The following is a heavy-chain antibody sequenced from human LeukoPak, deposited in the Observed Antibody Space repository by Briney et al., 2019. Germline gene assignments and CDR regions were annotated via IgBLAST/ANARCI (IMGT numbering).Heavy chain of an antibody. CDR2: IIPIFGTA. Sequence: ASVKVSCKASGGTFSSYAISWVRQAPGQGLEWMGGIIPIFGTANYAQKFQGRVTITADESTSTAYMELSSLRSEGTAVYYCARGGPPNPKNYYYYYGMDVWGKGTTVTVSS. V-gene: IGHV1-69*13. CDR1: GGTFSSYA. J-gene: IGHJ6*04. D-gene: IGHD3-10*01. CDR3: ARGGPPNPKNYYYYYGMDV.